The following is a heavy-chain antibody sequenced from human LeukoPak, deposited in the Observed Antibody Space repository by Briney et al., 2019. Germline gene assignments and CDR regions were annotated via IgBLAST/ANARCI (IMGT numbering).Heavy chain of an antibody. D-gene: IGHD3-9*01. J-gene: IGHJ5*02. CDR1: GGSFSGYY. CDR2: INHSGST. CDR3: ARRGPLLTGYHPKYNWFDP. V-gene: IGHV4-34*01. Sequence: SETLSLTCAVYGGSFSGYYWSWIRQPPGKGLEWIGEINHSGSTNYNPSLKSRVTISVDTSKNQFSLKLSSVTAADTAVYYCARRGPLLTGYHPKYNWFDPWGQGTLVTVSS.